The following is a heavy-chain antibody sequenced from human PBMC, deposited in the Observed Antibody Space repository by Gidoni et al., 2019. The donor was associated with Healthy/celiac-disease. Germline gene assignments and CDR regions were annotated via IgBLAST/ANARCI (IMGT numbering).Heavy chain of an antibody. V-gene: IGHV3-23*01. CDR3: AKGTIVVVPAAMFG. CDR2: ISGSGGST. Sequence: EVQLLESGGGLVQPGGSLRLSCAAFGLPFGSYAMSWVRQAPGKGLGWVSSISGSGGSTYYADSVKGRFTISRDNSKNTLYLQMNSLRAEDTAVYYCAKGTIVVVPAAMFGWGQGTLVTVSS. J-gene: IGHJ4*02. D-gene: IGHD2-2*01. CDR1: GLPFGSYA.